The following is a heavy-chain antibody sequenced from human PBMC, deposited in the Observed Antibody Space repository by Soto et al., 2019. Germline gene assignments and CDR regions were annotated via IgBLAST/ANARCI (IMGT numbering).Heavy chain of an antibody. CDR3: ARGQEGVVATH. CDR2: IKDGGRT. Sequence: QVQLQQWGAGLLKPSETLSLNCAVNGGSLSGYYWSWIRQPPGKGLEWIGEIKDGGRTNYRPSLKGRATISSDTSNNQFSLRLYSVTAADTGVYYCARGQEGVVATHWEQGTLVTVSS. CDR1: GGSLSGYY. D-gene: IGHD5-12*01. J-gene: IGHJ4*02. V-gene: IGHV4-34*01.